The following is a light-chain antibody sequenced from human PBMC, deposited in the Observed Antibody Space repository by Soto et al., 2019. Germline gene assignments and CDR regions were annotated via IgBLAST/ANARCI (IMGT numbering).Light chain of an antibody. J-gene: IGKJ3*01. Sequence: DIQMTQYPSSVSASVGDRVTITCRASQGIYNWLAWYQQKPGKAPKLLISAVSNLQSGVTSRFSVSGYAADFTLTISSLQPEDFATYYCQQANTFPLTLGRGTKVDIK. CDR3: QQANTFPLT. CDR1: QGIYNW. CDR2: AVS. V-gene: IGKV1D-12*01.